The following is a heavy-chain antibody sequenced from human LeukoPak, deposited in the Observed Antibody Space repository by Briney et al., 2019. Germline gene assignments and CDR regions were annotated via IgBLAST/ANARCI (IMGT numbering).Heavy chain of an antibody. Sequence: AGGSLRLSCAASGFTFNSYAMSWVRQAPGKGLEWVSTISDSGGSTYYADSVKGRFTISRDNSKNTLYLQVNSLRAEDTALYYCGKDTVIQGVFDYWGQGTLVTGSS. J-gene: IGHJ4*02. V-gene: IGHV3-23*01. D-gene: IGHD3-10*01. CDR1: GFTFNSYA. CDR3: GKDTVIQGVFDY. CDR2: ISDSGGST.